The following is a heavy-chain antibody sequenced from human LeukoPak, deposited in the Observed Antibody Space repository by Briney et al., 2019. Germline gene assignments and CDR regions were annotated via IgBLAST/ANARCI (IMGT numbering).Heavy chain of an antibody. CDR2: FDPEDGET. J-gene: IGHJ6*03. Sequence: ASVKVSCKVSGYTLTELSMHWVRQAPGKGLEWMGGFDPEDGETIYAQKFQGRVTITRNTSISTAYMELSSLRSEDTAVYYCARGYGGWGYYYYYMDVWGKGTTVTVSS. V-gene: IGHV1-24*01. D-gene: IGHD3-16*01. CDR1: GYTLTELS. CDR3: ARGYGGWGYYYYYMDV.